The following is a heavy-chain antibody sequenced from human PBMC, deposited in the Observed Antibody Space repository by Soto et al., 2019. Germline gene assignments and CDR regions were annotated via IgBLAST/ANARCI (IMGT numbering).Heavy chain of an antibody. Sequence: GGSLRLSCAASGFTFSSYAMSWVRQAPGKGLEWVSAIRGSGGSTYYADSVKGRFTISRDNSKNTLYLQMNSLRAEDTAVYYCAKDHSGWPTYFDYWGQGTLVTVSS. CDR2: IRGSGGST. J-gene: IGHJ4*02. V-gene: IGHV3-23*01. D-gene: IGHD6-19*01. CDR1: GFTFSSYA. CDR3: AKDHSGWPTYFDY.